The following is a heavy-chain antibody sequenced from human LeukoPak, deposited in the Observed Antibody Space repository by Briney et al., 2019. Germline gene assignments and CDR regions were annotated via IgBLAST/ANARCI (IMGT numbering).Heavy chain of an antibody. CDR2: IYSGGST. CDR3: ARGLMYYDSSGFGDY. D-gene: IGHD3-22*01. Sequence: GGSLRLSCAASGFTVSSNYMSWVHQAPGKGLEWVSVIYSGGSTYYADSVKGRFTISRDNSKNTLYLQMNSLRVEDTAVYYCARGLMYYDSSGFGDYWGQGTLVTVSS. J-gene: IGHJ4*02. V-gene: IGHV3-53*01. CDR1: GFTVSSNY.